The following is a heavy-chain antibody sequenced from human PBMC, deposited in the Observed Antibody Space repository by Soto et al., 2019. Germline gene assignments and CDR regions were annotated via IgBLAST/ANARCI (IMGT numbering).Heavy chain of an antibody. V-gene: IGHV4-34*01. CDR2: INHSGST. CDR3: ASPPYYYGSSGYYSGAFDI. Sequence: PSETLSLTCAVYGGSFSCYCWSWIRQAPGKGLEWIGEINHSGSTNYNPSLKSRVTISVDTSKNQFSLKLSSVTAADTAVYYCASPPYYYGSSGYYSGAFDIWGQGTMVTVS. J-gene: IGHJ3*02. D-gene: IGHD3-22*01. CDR1: GGSFSCYC.